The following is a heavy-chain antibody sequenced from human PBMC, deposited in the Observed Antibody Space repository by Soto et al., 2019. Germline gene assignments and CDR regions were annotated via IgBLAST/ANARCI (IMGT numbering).Heavy chain of an antibody. D-gene: IGHD2-15*01. CDR3: AGGACDGGSCYRGYFYYYQNDV. CDR1: GGSVSRGNYY. Sequence: SETLSPTCTLSGGSVSRGNYYWSWIRQPPGTGLEWIGYVYYSGSTNYNPSLKSRVTISVATSKNQFSLKLRSVTAGGAAVSYFAGGACDGGSCYRGYFYYYQNDVSGQ. J-gene: IGHJ6*02. V-gene: IGHV4-61*01. CDR2: VYYSGST.